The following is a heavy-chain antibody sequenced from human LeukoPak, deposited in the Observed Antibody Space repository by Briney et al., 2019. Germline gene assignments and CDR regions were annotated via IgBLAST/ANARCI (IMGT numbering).Heavy chain of an antibody. CDR3: ARVLSPGSSSDY. D-gene: IGHD6-6*01. Sequence: GASVKVSCKAPGYTFTGYYMHWVRQAPGQGLEWMGWINPNSGGTNYAQKFQGRVTMTRDTSISTAYMELSRLRSDDTAVYYCARVLSPGSSSDYWGQGTLVTVSS. CDR1: GYTFTGYY. V-gene: IGHV1-2*02. CDR2: INPNSGGT. J-gene: IGHJ4*02.